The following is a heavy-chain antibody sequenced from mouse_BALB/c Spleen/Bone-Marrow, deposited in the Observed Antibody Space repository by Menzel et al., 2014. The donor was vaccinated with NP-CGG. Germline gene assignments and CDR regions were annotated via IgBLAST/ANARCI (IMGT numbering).Heavy chain of an antibody. V-gene: IGHV1-14*01. J-gene: IGHJ4*01. Sequence: EVQGVESGPELVKPGASVKMSCKASGYTFTSYIMHWVKQKPGQGLAWIGYINPYNDGTKYNEKFKGKATLTSDKSPSTAYMELSSLTSEDSAVYYCARRWLPYAMDYWGQGTSVTVSS. CDR2: INPYNDGT. CDR3: ARRWLPYAMDY. CDR1: GYTFTSYI. D-gene: IGHD2-3*01.